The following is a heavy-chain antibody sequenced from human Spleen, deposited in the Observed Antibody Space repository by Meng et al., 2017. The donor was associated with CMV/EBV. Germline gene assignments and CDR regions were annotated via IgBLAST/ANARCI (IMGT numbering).Heavy chain of an antibody. D-gene: IGHD6-6*01. V-gene: IGHV3-30-3*01. Sequence: FTFSSYAMHWVRQAPGKGLEWVAVISYDGSNKYYADSVKGRFTISRDNSKNTLYLQMNSLRAEDTAVYYCASPPSPEYSSSLNAFDIWGQGTMVTVSS. CDR2: ISYDGSNK. J-gene: IGHJ3*02. CDR3: ASPPSPEYSSSLNAFDI. CDR1: FTFSSYA.